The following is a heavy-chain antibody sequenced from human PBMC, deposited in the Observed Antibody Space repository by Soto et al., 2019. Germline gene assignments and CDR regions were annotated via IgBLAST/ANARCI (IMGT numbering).Heavy chain of an antibody. CDR2: IYRTGST. Sequence: SETLSLTCAVSGGSFTSNNWWTWVRQPPGQGLEWIGEIYRTGSTNYNPSLKSRVTISLDKSENQFSLKVTSLTVADTAVYYCASRDPGTSVDYWGQGTLVTVSS. CDR1: GGSFTSNNW. J-gene: IGHJ4*02. D-gene: IGHD1-7*01. CDR3: ASRDPGTSVDY. V-gene: IGHV4-4*02.